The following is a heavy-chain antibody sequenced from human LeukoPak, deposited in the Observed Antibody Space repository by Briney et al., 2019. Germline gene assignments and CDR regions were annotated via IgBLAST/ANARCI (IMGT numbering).Heavy chain of an antibody. CDR1: CYTFTSYG. CDR2: ISAYNGNT. V-gene: IGHV1-18*04. J-gene: IGHJ4*02. D-gene: IGHD3-3*01. Sequence: GASVLVSSKASCYTFTSYGISWVRQAPAQGLEWMGWISAYNGNTNYAQKLQGRVTMTTDTSTSTAYMELRSLRSDDTAVYYCAITIFGVVIQNYWGQGTLVTVSS. CDR3: AITIFGVVIQNY.